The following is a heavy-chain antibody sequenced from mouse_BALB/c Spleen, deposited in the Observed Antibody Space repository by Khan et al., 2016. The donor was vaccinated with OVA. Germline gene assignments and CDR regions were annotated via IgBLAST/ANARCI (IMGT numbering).Heavy chain of an antibody. D-gene: IGHD2-14*01. Sequence: EVQLQQSGPDLVQPGASVKISCKASGYSFTLYYMTWVRQSHGKRLEWIGRVNPNTGGTDYNQDFKGKAILTVDKSSNTAYMEFRSLTAEDSAVYYCARGYDFFAYWGQGTLVTVSA. CDR1: GYSFTLYY. CDR3: ARGYDFFAY. J-gene: IGHJ3*01. V-gene: IGHV1-26*01. CDR2: VNPNTGGT.